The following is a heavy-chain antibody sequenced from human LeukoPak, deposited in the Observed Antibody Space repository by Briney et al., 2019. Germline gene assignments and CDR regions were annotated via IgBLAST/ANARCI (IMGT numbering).Heavy chain of an antibody. CDR3: AREGNYYDSSGYYLPDAFDI. D-gene: IGHD3-22*01. V-gene: IGHV4-61*02. CDR2: IYTSGST. CDR1: GGSISSGSYY. J-gene: IGHJ3*02. Sequence: SQTLSLTCTVSGGSISSGSYYWSWIRQPAGKGLEWIGRIYTSGSTNYNPSLKSRVTISVDTSKNQFSLKLSSVTAADTAVYYCAREGNYYDSSGYYLPDAFDIWGQGTMVTVSP.